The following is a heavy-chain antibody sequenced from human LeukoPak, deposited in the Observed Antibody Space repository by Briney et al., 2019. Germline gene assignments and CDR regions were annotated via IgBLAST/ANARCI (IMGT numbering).Heavy chain of an antibody. J-gene: IGHJ6*04. V-gene: IGHV3-48*03. CDR3: AELGITMIGGV. CDR2: INSNGSTI. Sequence: PGGSLRLSFAASGFTFSSYEMNWVRQAPGKGLEWVSYINSNGSTIYYADSVKGRFTISRDNAKNSLYLQMNSLRAEDTAVYYCAELGITMIGGVWGKGTTVTISS. CDR1: GFTFSSYE. D-gene: IGHD3-10*02.